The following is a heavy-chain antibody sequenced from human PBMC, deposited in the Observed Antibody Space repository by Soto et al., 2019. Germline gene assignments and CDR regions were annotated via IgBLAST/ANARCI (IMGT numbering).Heavy chain of an antibody. V-gene: IGHV3-33*01. CDR2: IWYDGSNK. J-gene: IGHJ6*02. Sequence: QVQLVESGGGVVQPGRSLRLYCAASGFTFSRYGMHWVRQAPGKGLEWVAVIWYDGSNKYYADSVKGRFTISRDNSKNTLYLQMNSLRAEDTAVYYCARVGRGYGMDVWGQGTTVTVSS. CDR1: GFTFSRYG. CDR3: ARVGRGYGMDV.